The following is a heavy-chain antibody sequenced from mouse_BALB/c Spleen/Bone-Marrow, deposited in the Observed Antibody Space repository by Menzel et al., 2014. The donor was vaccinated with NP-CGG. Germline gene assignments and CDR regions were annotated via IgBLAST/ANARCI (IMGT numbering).Heavy chain of an antibody. Sequence: EVMLVESGGDLVKPGGSLKLSCAASGFTFSSYGMSWVRQTPDKRLEWVATISTGGSQTYYTDSVKGRFTISRDNAKNSLYLQMSSLKSEESAIYYCARRGYDNSYWYFGVWGAGTTVTVSS. D-gene: IGHD2-3*01. V-gene: IGHV5-6*02. CDR3: ARRGYDNSYWYFGV. J-gene: IGHJ1*01. CDR1: GFTFSSYG. CDR2: ISTGGSQT.